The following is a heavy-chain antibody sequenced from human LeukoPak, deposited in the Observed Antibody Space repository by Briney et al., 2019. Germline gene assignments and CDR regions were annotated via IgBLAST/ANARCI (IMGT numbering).Heavy chain of an antibody. CDR3: TRDLGDFCSGYSLSYGMDV. Sequence: PGGSLRLSCAASGFTFSSYGMHWVRQAPGKGLEWVAVIWYDGSNKYYADSVKGRFTISRDNSKNTLYLQMNSLTAEDTAVYYCTRDLGDFCSGYSLSYGMDVWGQGTTVTVSS. CDR2: IWYDGSNK. D-gene: IGHD3-3*01. J-gene: IGHJ6*02. V-gene: IGHV3-33*01. CDR1: GFTFSSYG.